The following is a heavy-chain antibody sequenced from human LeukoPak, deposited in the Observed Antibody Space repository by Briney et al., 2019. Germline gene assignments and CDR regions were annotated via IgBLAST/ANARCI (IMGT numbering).Heavy chain of an antibody. Sequence: PSETRSLTCTVSGGSISNNGYYWSWIRHPPGKALEWIGHIYYTGSTYYNPSLKSRVTISVDRSKNQFSLKLRSVTAADTAVYYCARVKSGSYYFDYWGQGTLVTVSS. D-gene: IGHD1-26*01. CDR2: IYYTGST. V-gene: IGHV4-30-2*01. CDR3: ARVKSGSYYFDY. CDR1: GGSISNNGYY. J-gene: IGHJ4*02.